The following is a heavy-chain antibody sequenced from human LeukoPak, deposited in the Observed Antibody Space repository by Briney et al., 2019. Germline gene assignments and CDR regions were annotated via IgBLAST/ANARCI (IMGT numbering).Heavy chain of an antibody. CDR3: ARGSQVWFGEAFDY. D-gene: IGHD3-10*01. CDR1: AGSISSYY. V-gene: IGHV4-59*01. CDR2: IYYSGST. J-gene: IGHJ4*02. Sequence: PSETLSLTCTVSAGSISSYYWSWIRQPPGKGLEWIGYIYYSGSTNYNPSLKSRVTISVDTSKNQFSLKLSSVTAADTAVYYCARGSQVWFGEAFDYWGQGTLVTVSS.